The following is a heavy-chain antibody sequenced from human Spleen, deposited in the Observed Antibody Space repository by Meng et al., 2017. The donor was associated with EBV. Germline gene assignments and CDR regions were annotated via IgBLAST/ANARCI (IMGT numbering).Heavy chain of an antibody. CDR1: GGTFSSYP. V-gene: IGHV1-69*01. D-gene: IGHD2-15*01. CDR3: ARFCSGGSCSLDY. Sequence: QMQLVQSGAEVKKTGSSVKVSCKASGGTFSSYPISWVRQAPGQGLEWMGGIIPIFGTANYAQKFQGRVTITADESTSTAYMELSSLRSEDTAVFYCARFCSGGSCSLDYWGQGTLVTVSS. J-gene: IGHJ4*02. CDR2: IIPIFGTA.